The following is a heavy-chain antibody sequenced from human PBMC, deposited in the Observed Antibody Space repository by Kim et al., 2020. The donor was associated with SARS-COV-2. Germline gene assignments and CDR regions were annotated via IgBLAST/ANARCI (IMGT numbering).Heavy chain of an antibody. J-gene: IGHJ2*01. Sequence: SETLSLTCTVSGGSISSYYWSWIRQPPGKGLEWIGYIYYSGSTNYNPSLKSRVTISVDTSKNQFSLKLSSVTAADTAVYYCARRTGYWYFDLWGRGTLVTVSS. V-gene: IGHV4-59*08. D-gene: IGHD1-1*01. CDR1: GGSISSYY. CDR2: IYYSGST. CDR3: ARRTGYWYFDL.